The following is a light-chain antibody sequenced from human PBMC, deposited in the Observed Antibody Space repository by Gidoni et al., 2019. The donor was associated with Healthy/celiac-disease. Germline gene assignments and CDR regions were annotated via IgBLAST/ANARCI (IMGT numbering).Light chain of an antibody. CDR3: CSYAGSLVV. J-gene: IGLJ2*01. CDR1: SSDVGSYNL. CDR2: EGS. Sequence: QSALTQPASVSGSPGQSITISCTGTSSDVGSYNLVSWYQQHPGKAPKLIIYEGSKRPSGVSNRFSGSKSGNTASLTISGLQAEDEADYYCCSYAGSLVVFGGGTKLTVL. V-gene: IGLV2-23*01.